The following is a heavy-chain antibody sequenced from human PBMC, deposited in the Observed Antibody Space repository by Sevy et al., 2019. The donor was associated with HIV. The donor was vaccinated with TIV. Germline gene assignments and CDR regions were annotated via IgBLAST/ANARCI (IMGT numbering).Heavy chain of an antibody. CDR2: IKQDGSEK. J-gene: IGHJ6*03. D-gene: IGHD3-9*01. CDR3: AREEVLRYFDWLFYYYYYMDV. CDR1: GFTFSSYW. V-gene: IGHV3-7*01. Sequence: GGSLRLSCAASGFTFSSYWMSWVRQAPGKGLEWVANIKQDGSEKYYVDSVKGRFTISRDNAKNSLYLQMNSLRAEDTAVYYCAREEVLRYFDWLFYYYYYMDVWGKGTTVTVSS.